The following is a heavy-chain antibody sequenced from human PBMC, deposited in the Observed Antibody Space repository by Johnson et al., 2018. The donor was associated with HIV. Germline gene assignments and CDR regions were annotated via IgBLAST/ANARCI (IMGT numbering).Heavy chain of an antibody. J-gene: IGHJ3*02. CDR2: ISHSGDTI. V-gene: IGHV3-11*04. CDR1: GFMFSDYY. D-gene: IGHD3-9*01. Sequence: SGGGLVKPGGSLRLSCAASGFMFSDYYMSWIRQAPGKGLEWVSYISHSGDTIYYADSVKGRFTISRDNAKNSLFLQMNSLRGEDTGVYYCATDILFATARSDHDAFDTWGQGTMVTGSA. CDR3: ATDILFATARSDHDAFDT.